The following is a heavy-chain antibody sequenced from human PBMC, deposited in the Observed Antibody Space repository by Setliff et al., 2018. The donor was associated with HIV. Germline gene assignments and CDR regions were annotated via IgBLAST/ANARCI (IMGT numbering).Heavy chain of an antibody. V-gene: IGHV4-59*08. CDR1: GGFISSYY. CDR3: ARAVSHVDY. J-gene: IGHJ4*02. D-gene: IGHD6-19*01. CDR2: VYYTGST. Sequence: SETLSLTCSISGGFISSYYWTWIRQAPGKGLEWIGHVYYTGSTNYNPSVKSRVTISVDTSKNQFSLKLSSVTAADTAVYYCARAVSHVDYWGQGTLVTVSS.